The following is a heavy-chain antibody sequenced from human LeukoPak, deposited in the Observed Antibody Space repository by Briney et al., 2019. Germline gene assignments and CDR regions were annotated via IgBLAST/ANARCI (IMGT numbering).Heavy chain of an antibody. V-gene: IGHV1-46*01. Sequence: ASVKVSCKASGYTFTSYYMHWVRQAPGQGLEWMGIINPSGGSTSYAQKFQGRVTMTRDMSTSTVYMELSSLRSEDTAVYYCARAGITGTMWGNWYDPWGQGTMVTVSS. D-gene: IGHD1-7*01. CDR3: ARAGITGTMWGNWYDP. CDR2: INPSGGST. CDR1: GYTFTSYY. J-gene: IGHJ5*02.